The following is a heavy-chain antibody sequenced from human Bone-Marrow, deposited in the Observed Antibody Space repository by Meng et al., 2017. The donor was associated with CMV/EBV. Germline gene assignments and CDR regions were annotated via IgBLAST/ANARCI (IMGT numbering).Heavy chain of an antibody. V-gene: IGHV1-46*01. CDR3: GRSLRGGYSSSWYYGMDV. D-gene: IGHD6-6*01. CDR2: INPSGGST. Sequence: ASVKVSCKASGYTFSSYYMHWGRQAPGQGLEWMGIINPSGGSTSYAQKFQGRVTMTRDTSTSTVHMELSSLRSEDKAVYYCGRSLRGGYSSSWYYGMDVWGQGTTVTVS. J-gene: IGHJ6*02. CDR1: GYTFSSYY.